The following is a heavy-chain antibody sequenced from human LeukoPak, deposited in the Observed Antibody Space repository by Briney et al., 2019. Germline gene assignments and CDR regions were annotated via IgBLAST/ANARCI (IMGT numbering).Heavy chain of an antibody. Sequence: GGSLRLSCAGSGFTFSDYWMSWVRQAPGKGLVWLSRIKGDGSSVTYADSVEGRFTISRDNAKNTLYLQMNSLRAEDTAVYYCARSMTTVIGDWGQGTLVTVSS. D-gene: IGHD4-17*01. CDR1: GFTFSDYW. CDR2: IKGDGSSV. J-gene: IGHJ4*02. V-gene: IGHV3-74*03. CDR3: ARSMTTVIGD.